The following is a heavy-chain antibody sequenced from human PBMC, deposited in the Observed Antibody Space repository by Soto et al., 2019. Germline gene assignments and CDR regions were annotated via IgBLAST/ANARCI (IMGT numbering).Heavy chain of an antibody. CDR2: ISSSSSYI. Sequence: PGGSLRLSCAASGFTFSSYSMNWVRQAPGKGLEWVSSISSSSSYIYYADSVKGRFTISRDNAKNSLYLQMNSLRAEDTAVYYCARDLPPSQWLVSYHDAFDIWGQGTMVTVSS. J-gene: IGHJ3*02. V-gene: IGHV3-21*01. CDR3: ARDLPPSQWLVSYHDAFDI. D-gene: IGHD6-19*01. CDR1: GFTFSSYS.